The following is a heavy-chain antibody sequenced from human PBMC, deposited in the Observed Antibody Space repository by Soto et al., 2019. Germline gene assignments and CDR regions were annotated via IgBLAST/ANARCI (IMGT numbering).Heavy chain of an antibody. CDR1: GYSFTSYW. J-gene: IGHJ6*02. V-gene: IGHV5-10-1*01. CDR3: ARRQVLGLSYYYYYGMDV. Sequence: PGESLKISCKGSGYSFTSYWISWLRQMPGKGLEWMGRIDPSDSYTNYSPSFQGHVTISADKSISTAYLQWSSLKASDTAMYYCARRQVLGLSYYYYYGMDVWGQGTTVTVSS. CDR2: IDPSDSYT. D-gene: IGHD3-16*02.